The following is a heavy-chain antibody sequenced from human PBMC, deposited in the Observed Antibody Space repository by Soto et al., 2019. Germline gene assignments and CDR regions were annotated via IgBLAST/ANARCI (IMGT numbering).Heavy chain of an antibody. V-gene: IGHV4-59*01. J-gene: IGHJ5*02. Sequence: SEALSLTCTVSGGSISSYHWSWIRQPPGKGLEWIGYIYYSGSTNYNPSLKSRVTISVDTSKNQFSLKLSSVTAADTAVYFCARSGYSYGYWFDPWGQATLVTVSS. D-gene: IGHD5-18*01. CDR2: IYYSGST. CDR1: GGSISSYH. CDR3: ARSGYSYGYWFDP.